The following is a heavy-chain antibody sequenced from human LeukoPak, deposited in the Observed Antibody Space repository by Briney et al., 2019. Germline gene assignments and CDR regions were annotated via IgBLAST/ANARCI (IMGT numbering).Heavy chain of an antibody. CDR1: GGSISSGGYY. Sequence: SETLSLTCTVSGGSISSGGYYWSWIRQHPGKGLEWIGYIYYSGSTYYNPSLKSRVTISVDTSKNQFSLKLSSVTAADTAVYYCAGGGDSGSPDYWGQGTLVTVSS. V-gene: IGHV4-31*03. CDR3: AGGGDSGSPDY. D-gene: IGHD3-10*01. J-gene: IGHJ4*02. CDR2: IYYSGST.